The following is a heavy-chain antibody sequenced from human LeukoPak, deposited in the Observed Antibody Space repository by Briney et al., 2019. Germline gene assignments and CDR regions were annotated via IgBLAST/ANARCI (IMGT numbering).Heavy chain of an antibody. J-gene: IGHJ4*02. CDR3: AKIRDGYNRNYFDL. Sequence: ASVKVSCKASGYTFTGYYMHWVRQAPGQGLEWMGWINPNSGGTNYAQKFQGRVTMTRDTSTSTVYMELSSLRSEDTAVYYCAKIRDGYNRNYFDLWGQGTLVTVSS. CDR1: GYTFTGYY. D-gene: IGHD5-24*01. CDR2: INPNSGGT. V-gene: IGHV1-2*02.